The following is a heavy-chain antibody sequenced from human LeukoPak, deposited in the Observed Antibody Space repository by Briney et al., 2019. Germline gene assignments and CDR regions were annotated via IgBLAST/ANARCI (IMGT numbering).Heavy chain of an antibody. D-gene: IGHD7-27*01. CDR2: IKQDGSEK. CDR3: ARDPNWGLLFDY. J-gene: IGHJ4*02. Sequence: GGSLRLSCAASEFTFNNYWMSWVRQAPGKGLEWVANIKQDGSEKYYVDSVKGRFTISRDNAKNSPYLQMNSLRAEDTAVYYCARDPNWGLLFDYWGQGTLVPVSS. V-gene: IGHV3-7*03. CDR1: EFTFNNYW.